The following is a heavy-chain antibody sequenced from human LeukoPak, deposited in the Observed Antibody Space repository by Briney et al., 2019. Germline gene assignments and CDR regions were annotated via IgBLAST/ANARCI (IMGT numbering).Heavy chain of an antibody. Sequence: SETLSLTCTVYGGSISSYYWSWIRQPAGKGLEWIGRIYTSGSTNYNPSLKSRVTMSVDTSKNQFSLKLSSVTAADTAVYYCAREWRYDSSGDYFDYWGQGTLVTVSS. CDR1: GGSISSYY. CDR3: AREWRYDSSGDYFDY. CDR2: IYTSGST. V-gene: IGHV4-4*07. J-gene: IGHJ4*02. D-gene: IGHD3-22*01.